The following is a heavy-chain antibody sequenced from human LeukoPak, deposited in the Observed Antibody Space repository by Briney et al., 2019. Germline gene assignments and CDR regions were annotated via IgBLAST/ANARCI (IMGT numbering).Heavy chain of an antibody. J-gene: IGHJ4*02. D-gene: IGHD2/OR15-2a*01. CDR1: GFSLSTSGMR. Sequence: SGPTLVHPSPTLTLTCTFSGFSLSTSGMRVRWIRQPPGKALEWLALIDWDDDKFYNSTLETRLTISKDTSKNQVVLTMTNMDPVDTTTYYCARLKYGNNYFDYWGQGILVTVSS. CDR3: ARLKYGNNYFDY. CDR2: IDWDDDK. V-gene: IGHV2-70*04.